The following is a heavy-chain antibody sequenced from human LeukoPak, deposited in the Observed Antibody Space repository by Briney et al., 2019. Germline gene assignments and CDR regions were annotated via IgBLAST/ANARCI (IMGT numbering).Heavy chain of an antibody. V-gene: IGHV4-38-2*01. J-gene: IGHJ4*02. Sequence: SETLSLTCAVSGYSISNTYYWGWIRQSPGEGLERIGSIHHSGNRFESGSTHYNPSLRSRVTVSADTSKNQFSLTLSSVTAADTAVYFCARNASSGFFDDWGQGTLVTVSS. CDR3: ARNASSGFFDD. CDR2: IHHSGNRFESGST. CDR1: GYSISNTYY. D-gene: IGHD6-25*01.